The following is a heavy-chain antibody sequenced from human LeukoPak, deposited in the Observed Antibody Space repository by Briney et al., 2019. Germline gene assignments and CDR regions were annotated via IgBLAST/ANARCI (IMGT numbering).Heavy chain of an antibody. V-gene: IGHV4-59*08. Sequence: SETMSLTCTVSGGSISSYYWSWIRQPPGKGLEWIGYIYYSGSTNYNPSLRSRVTISVDTSKNQFSLKLSSVTAADTAVYYCARHRPGPYDYWGQGTLATVSS. CDR1: GGSISSYY. CDR2: IYYSGST. J-gene: IGHJ4*02. CDR3: ARHRPGPYDY.